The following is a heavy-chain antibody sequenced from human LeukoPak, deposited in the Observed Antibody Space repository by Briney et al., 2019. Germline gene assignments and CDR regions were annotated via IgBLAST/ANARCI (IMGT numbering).Heavy chain of an antibody. CDR3: ARGAHQQQLALFDY. D-gene: IGHD6-13*01. V-gene: IGHV1-2*02. CDR1: GYTFTGYS. Sequence: ASVNVSCTASGYTFTGYSMHWVPQAPGQGLEWMGWINPNSGGTNYAQKFQGRVTMTRDTSISTAYMELSRLRSDDTAVYYCARGAHQQQLALFDYWGQGTLVTVSS. J-gene: IGHJ4*02. CDR2: INPNSGGT.